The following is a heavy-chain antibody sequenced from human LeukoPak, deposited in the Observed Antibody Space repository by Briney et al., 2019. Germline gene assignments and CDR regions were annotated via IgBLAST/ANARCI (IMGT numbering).Heavy chain of an antibody. V-gene: IGHV5-51*01. CDR3: ARLRMAELNYYYYGMDV. CDR1: GYSFTSYW. J-gene: IGHJ6*02. CDR2: IYPGDSDT. D-gene: IGHD3-16*01. Sequence: GESLKISCKGSGYSFTSYWIGWVRQMPGKGLEWMGIIYPGDSDTRYSPSFQGQVTISADKSISTAYLQWSSLKASDTAMYYCARLRMAELNYYYYGMDVWGQGTTVTVSS.